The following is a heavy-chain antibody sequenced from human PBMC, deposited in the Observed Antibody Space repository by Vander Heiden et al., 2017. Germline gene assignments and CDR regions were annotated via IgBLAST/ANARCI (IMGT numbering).Heavy chain of an antibody. CDR1: GAPMRGHY. CDR3: VRGNGWFDP. CDR2: IFHNGAN. Sequence: QVHLQQSGPGLVKTSETLSLTCSVSGAPMRGHYWSWIRQSPGRGMEWIGNIFHNGANNYGPALRSRVTMSVDVSKKQVSLRLTSATAADTARYYCVRGNGWFDPWGQGILVIVST. D-gene: IGHD1-1*01. J-gene: IGHJ5*02. V-gene: IGHV4-59*11.